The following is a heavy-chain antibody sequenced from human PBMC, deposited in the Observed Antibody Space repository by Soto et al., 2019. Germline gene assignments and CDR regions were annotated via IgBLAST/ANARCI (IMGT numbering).Heavy chain of an antibody. CDR3: ARGTPSPLIVRSSRGPWFDP. CDR2: MYYGGRT. J-gene: IGHJ5*02. D-gene: IGHD2-15*01. V-gene: IGHV4-59*08. Sequence: SETLSLTCTVSGGYLSSYYWGWIRQPPGKGLALIGYMYYGGRTNYNPSLKSRVNTSLDTSKMQVSMKLSSVTAADTAVYFCARGTPSPLIVRSSRGPWFDPWGQGTLVTVSS. CDR1: GGYLSSYY.